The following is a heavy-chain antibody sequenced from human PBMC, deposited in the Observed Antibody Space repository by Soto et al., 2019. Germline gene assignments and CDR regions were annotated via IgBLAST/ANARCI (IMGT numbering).Heavy chain of an antibody. J-gene: IGHJ6*02. CDR2: IYHSGST. CDR3: ARARGYCSSTSCYYYYYYGMDV. D-gene: IGHD2-2*01. Sequence: SETLSLTCAVSGGSMSSSNWWSWVRQPPGKGLEWIGEIYHSGSTNYNPSLKSRVTISVDKSKNQFSLKLSSVTAADTAVYYCARARGYCSSTSCYYYYYYGMDVWGQGTTVTVSS. CDR1: GGSMSSSNW. V-gene: IGHV4-4*02.